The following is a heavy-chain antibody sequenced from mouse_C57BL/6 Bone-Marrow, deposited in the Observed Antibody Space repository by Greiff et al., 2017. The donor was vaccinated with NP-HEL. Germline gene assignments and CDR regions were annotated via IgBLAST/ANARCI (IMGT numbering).Heavy chain of an antibody. D-gene: IGHD1-1*01. V-gene: IGHV3-3*01. CDR3: ARGIYYYGRPYWYFDV. CDR2: TFYSGIT. CDR1: GFSINSDCY. J-gene: IGHJ1*03. Sequence: EVQLVESGPSLVRPSQTLSLTFTVTGFSINSDCYWIWIRQFPGNKLEYIGYTFYSGITYYNPSLESRTYITRDTSKNQFSLKLSSVTTEDTATYYCARGIYYYGRPYWYFDVWGTGTTVTVSS.